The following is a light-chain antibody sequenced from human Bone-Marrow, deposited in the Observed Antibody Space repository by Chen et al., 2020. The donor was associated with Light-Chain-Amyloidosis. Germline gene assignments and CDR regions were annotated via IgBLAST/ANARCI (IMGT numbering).Light chain of an antibody. J-gene: IGLJ3*02. CDR3: QSYQGSSQGV. CDR2: AAD. Sequence: NVMLTQPHAVYESPGKTGIISCTRSSGSIATNYVQWYQQRPGSSPTTVIYAADQRPSGVPDRFSGSIDRSSNSASLPISGLKTEDEADYYCQSYQGSSQGVFGGGTKLTVL. V-gene: IGLV6-57*01. CDR1: SGSIATNY.